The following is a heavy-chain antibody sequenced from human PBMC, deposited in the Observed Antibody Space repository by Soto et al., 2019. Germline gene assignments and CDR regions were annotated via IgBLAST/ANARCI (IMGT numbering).Heavy chain of an antibody. D-gene: IGHD1-26*01. CDR1: GYTFTSYA. J-gene: IGHJ4*02. CDR2: INAGNGNT. CDR3: ARDRGSYWYYFDY. Sequence: QVPLVQSGAEVKKPGASVKVSCKASGYTFTSYAMHWVRQAPGQRLEWMGWINAGNGNTKYSQKFQGRVTITRDTSASTAYMELSSLRSEDTAVYYCARDRGSYWYYFDYWGQGTLVTVSS. V-gene: IGHV1-3*01.